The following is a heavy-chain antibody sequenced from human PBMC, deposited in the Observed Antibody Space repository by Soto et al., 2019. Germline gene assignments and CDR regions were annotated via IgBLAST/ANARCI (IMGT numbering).Heavy chain of an antibody. J-gene: IGHJ4*02. D-gene: IGHD3-3*01. CDR2: IYPSDSDT. CDR3: AGGGVSTRTFDY. V-gene: IGHV5-51*01. Sequence: PGESLKISCKGSGYNFAGYWIAWVRQMPGKGLELMGIIYPSDSDTRYRPSFQGQVTISADKSISSAYLQWGSLRASDTAMYYCAGGGVSTRTFDYWGQGTPVTVSS. CDR1: GYNFAGYW.